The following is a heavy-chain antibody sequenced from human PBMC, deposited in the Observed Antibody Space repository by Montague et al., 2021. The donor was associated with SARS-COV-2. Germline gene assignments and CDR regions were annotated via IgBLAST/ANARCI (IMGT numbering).Heavy chain of an antibody. CDR1: GGSISSGTYY. CDR3: GRRAQWQLSWFFDL. CDR2: INYSGKT. D-gene: IGHD6-19*01. Sequence: SETLSLTCTVSGGSISSGTYYWGWVRQPPGKGLEWIGTINYSGKTYYNPSLKSRVTISVDTSKNQFSLKVTSVTAADTAVYYCGRRAQWQLSWFFDLWGQGTLVTVSS. J-gene: IGHJ2*01. V-gene: IGHV4-39*01.